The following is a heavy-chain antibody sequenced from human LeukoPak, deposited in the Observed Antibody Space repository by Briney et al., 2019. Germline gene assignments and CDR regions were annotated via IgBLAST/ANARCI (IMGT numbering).Heavy chain of an antibody. Sequence: GRSLRPSCAASGFTFSSYAMHWVRQAPGKGLEWVAVISYDGSNKYYADSVKGRFTISRDNSKNTLYLQMNSLRAEDTAVYYCAKEGYCSSTSCKDAFDIWGQGTMVTVSS. J-gene: IGHJ3*02. D-gene: IGHD2-2*01. V-gene: IGHV3-30-3*01. CDR2: ISYDGSNK. CDR1: GFTFSSYA. CDR3: AKEGYCSSTSCKDAFDI.